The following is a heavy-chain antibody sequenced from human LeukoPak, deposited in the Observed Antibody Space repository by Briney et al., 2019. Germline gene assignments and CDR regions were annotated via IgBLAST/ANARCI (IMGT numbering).Heavy chain of an antibody. D-gene: IGHD3-9*01. CDR1: GYSISSGYY. Sequence: SETLSLTCTVSGYSISSGYYWGWIRQPPGKGLEWIGSIYYSGSTYYNPSLKSRVTISVDTSKNQFSLKLSSVTAADTAVYYCARSDLNYDILTGYCLGPFDYWGQGTLVTVSS. CDR2: IYYSGST. V-gene: IGHV4-38-2*02. CDR3: ARSDLNYDILTGYCLGPFDY. J-gene: IGHJ4*02.